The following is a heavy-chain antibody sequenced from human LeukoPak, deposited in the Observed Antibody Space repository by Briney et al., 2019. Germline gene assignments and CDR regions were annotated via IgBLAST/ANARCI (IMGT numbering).Heavy chain of an antibody. CDR3: ARDLGNFGSGTAYFDY. CDR1: GFTFRNYG. V-gene: IGHV3-33*01. CDR2: IWYDGSKT. Sequence: PGRSLRLSCAASGFTFRNYGFHWGRQAPGKGLEWVAVIWYDGSKTYYADSVKGRFTFSRDDSKNTLFLQMDSLRAEDTAVYYCARDLGNFGSGTAYFDYWGQGTLVTVSS. J-gene: IGHJ4*02. D-gene: IGHD3-10*01.